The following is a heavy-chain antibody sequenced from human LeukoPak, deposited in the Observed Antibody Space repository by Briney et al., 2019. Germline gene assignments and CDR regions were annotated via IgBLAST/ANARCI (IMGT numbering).Heavy chain of an antibody. CDR3: ARDYCSSTSCLFDC. CDR2: VNPNSGDT. CDR1: GYTFTGYY. V-gene: IGHV1-2*06. Sequence: ASVKVSCKASGYTFTGYYMHWVRQAPGQGLEWMGRVNPNSGDTNYAQMFQGRVTMTRDTSISTAYMELSRLRSDDTAVYYCARDYCSSTSCLFDCWGQGTLVTVSS. J-gene: IGHJ4*02. D-gene: IGHD2-2*01.